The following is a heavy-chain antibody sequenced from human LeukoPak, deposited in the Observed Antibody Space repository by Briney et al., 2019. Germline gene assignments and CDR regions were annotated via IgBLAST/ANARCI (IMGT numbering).Heavy chain of an antibody. J-gene: IGHJ6*03. CDR3: ARSLNYHDISGYPEYYYYYYMDV. D-gene: IGHD3-22*01. Sequence: QPGGSLRLSCAGSGFTFSSYWMHWVRQAPGKGLVWVSRINFDGSSTSYADSVKGRFTISRDNTKNTLYLQMNSLRAEDTAVYYCARSLNYHDISGYPEYYYYYYMDVWGKGTTVTVSS. CDR1: GFTFSSYW. V-gene: IGHV3-74*01. CDR2: INFDGSST.